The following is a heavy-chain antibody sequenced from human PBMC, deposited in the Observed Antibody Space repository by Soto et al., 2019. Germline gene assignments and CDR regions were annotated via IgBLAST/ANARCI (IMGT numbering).Heavy chain of an antibody. CDR2: ITGTGSYT. CDR1: GFTFSDFY. CDR3: AREARASPEY. V-gene: IGHV3-11*06. Sequence: PGGSLRLSCAASGFTFSDFYMSWIRQAPGKGLEWVSYITGTGSYTNYADSVKGRFTISRDNAKNSLYLEMNSLRDEDTAVYYCAREARASPEYWGQGTLVTVS. J-gene: IGHJ4*02.